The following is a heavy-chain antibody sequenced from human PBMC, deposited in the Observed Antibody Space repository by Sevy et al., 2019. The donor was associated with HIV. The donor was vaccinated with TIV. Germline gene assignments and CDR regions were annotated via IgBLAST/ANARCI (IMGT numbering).Heavy chain of an antibody. V-gene: IGHV4-59*01. CDR1: GASISNYY. CDR2: LYYGGRT. D-gene: IGHD6-6*01. CDR3: ARHSIAARSWYFDL. Sequence: SETQSLTCTVSGASISNYYWSWIRQPPGKGLEWIAYLYYGGRTNYNPSLKSRVTISVDKSKNQFSLKLISVTAADTAVYYCARHSIAARSWYFDLWGRGTLVTVSS. J-gene: IGHJ2*01.